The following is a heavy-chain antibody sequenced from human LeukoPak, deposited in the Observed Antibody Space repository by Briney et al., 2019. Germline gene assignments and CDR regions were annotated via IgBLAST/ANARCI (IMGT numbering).Heavy chain of an antibody. V-gene: IGHV3-11*01. D-gene: IGHD6-13*01. CDR3: SKDQLAAGGGKDV. J-gene: IGHJ6*02. Sequence: GGSLRLSCAASGFTVSNNYMTWVRQAPGKGLEWVSAISGSGGSTYYADSVKGRFTISRDNAKNSLYLQMNSLRAEDTAVYYCSKDQLAAGGGKDVWGQGTTVTVSS. CDR2: ISGSGGST. CDR1: GFTVSNNY.